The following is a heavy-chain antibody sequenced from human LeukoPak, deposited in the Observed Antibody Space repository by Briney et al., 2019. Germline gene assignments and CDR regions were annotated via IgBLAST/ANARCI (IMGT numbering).Heavy chain of an antibody. CDR2: MYWNDDT. J-gene: IGHJ5*02. V-gene: IGHV2-5*01. Sequence: SGPTLVKPSQTLTLTCTFSAFSLGTSGVDVGWIRQPPGMALEWLALMYWNDDTPYSPSLKSRLTITRDTSKNQVVLTMTNMDPVDTATYYCAHTIRRSGFDPWGQGTLVTVSS. D-gene: IGHD3-10*01. CDR1: AFSLGTSGVD. CDR3: AHTIRRSGFDP.